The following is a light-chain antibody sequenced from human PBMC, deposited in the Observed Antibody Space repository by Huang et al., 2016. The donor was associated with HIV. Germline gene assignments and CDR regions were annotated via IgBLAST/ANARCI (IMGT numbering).Light chain of an antibody. Sequence: DIVMTQSPDSLSVSPGERATIDCKSSQSLLYSLNNKNYLAWFQQKPVRPPKLLLYWARTRESGIPERFSGSGSGTDFTLTINNLQPEDVATYYCQQYYQNPQTFGQGT. CDR2: WAR. V-gene: IGKV4-1*01. J-gene: IGKJ5*01. CDR3: QQYYQNPQT. CDR1: QSLLYSLNNKNY.